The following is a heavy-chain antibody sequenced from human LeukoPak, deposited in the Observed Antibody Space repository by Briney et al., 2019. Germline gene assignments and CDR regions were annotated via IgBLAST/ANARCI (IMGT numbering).Heavy chain of an antibody. V-gene: IGHV5-51*01. Sequence: GASLQISCKGSGYSFTSYWIGWVRQLPGKGLEWMGIIYPGDSDTRYSPSFQGQVTISADKSISTAYLQLSSLTASDTAMYYCARHAPYDYVWGSYRQVPDYWGQGTLVTVSS. J-gene: IGHJ4*02. D-gene: IGHD3-16*02. CDR3: ARHAPYDYVWGSYRQVPDY. CDR2: IYPGDSDT. CDR1: GYSFTSYW.